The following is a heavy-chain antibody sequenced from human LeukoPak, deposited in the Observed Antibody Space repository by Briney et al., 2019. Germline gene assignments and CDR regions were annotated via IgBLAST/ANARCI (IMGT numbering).Heavy chain of an antibody. J-gene: IGHJ3*02. CDR1: GGSISSHN. Sequence: SETLSLTCTVSGGSISSHNWNWIRQPPGKGLEWIGNIYYSGSTNYNPSLKSRVTISVDTSKKQFSLKLRSVTAADTAVYYCTSQGIWGQGTMVTVSS. V-gene: IGHV4-59*11. CDR3: TSQGI. CDR2: IYYSGST.